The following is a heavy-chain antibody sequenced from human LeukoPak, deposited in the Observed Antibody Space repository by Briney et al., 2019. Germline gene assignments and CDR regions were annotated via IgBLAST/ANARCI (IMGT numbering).Heavy chain of an antibody. J-gene: IGHJ4*02. Sequence: RTSETLSLTCAVYGGSFSGYYWSWIRQPPGKGLEWIGEINHSGSTNYNPSLKSRVTISVDTSKNQFSLKLSSVTAADTAVYYCARGEEGYGDQSPTDYWGQGTLVTVSS. CDR1: GGSFSGYY. D-gene: IGHD4-17*01. CDR2: INHSGST. CDR3: ARGEEGYGDQSPTDY. V-gene: IGHV4-34*01.